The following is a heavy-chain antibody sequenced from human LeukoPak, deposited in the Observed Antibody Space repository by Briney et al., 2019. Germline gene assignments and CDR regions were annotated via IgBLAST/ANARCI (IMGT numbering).Heavy chain of an antibody. J-gene: IGHJ4*02. CDR1: GYTFSNYA. D-gene: IGHD1-26*01. CDR2: INAGNGNT. Sequence: ASVKVSCKASGYTFSNYAMHWVRQAPGQRLEWMGWINAGNGNTKHSQKFQGRVTMTRNTSISTAYMELSSLRSEDTAVYYCARERSPWDWGQGTLVTVSS. CDR3: ARERSPWD. V-gene: IGHV1-3*01.